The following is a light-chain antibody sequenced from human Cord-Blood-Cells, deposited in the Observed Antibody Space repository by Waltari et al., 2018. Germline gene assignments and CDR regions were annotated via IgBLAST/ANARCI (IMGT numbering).Light chain of an antibody. V-gene: IGKV1-5*01. J-gene: IGKJ3*01. CDR2: DAS. CDR3: QQYNSYSPT. Sequence: DIQMTQSPSTLSASGGERVTITCRASQSIRSWLAWYQQKPGKATKLLIYDASSLESGVPSRFSGSGSGTEFTLTISSLQPDDFATYYCQQYNSYSPTFGPGTKVDIK. CDR1: QSIRSW.